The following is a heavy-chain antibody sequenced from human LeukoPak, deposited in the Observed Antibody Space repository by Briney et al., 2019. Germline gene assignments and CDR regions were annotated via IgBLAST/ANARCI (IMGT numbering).Heavy chain of an antibody. CDR2: IYYSGST. CDR1: GGSISSYY. J-gene: IGHJ4*02. V-gene: IGHV4-59*01. CDR3: ARVYDSSGYYYNYYFDY. Sequence: SETLSLTCTVSGGSISSYYWSWIRQPPGKGLEWIGYIYYSGSTNYNPSLKSRVTISVDTSKNQFSLKLSSVTAADTAVYYCARVYDSSGYYYNYYFDYWGQGTLVTVSS. D-gene: IGHD3-22*01.